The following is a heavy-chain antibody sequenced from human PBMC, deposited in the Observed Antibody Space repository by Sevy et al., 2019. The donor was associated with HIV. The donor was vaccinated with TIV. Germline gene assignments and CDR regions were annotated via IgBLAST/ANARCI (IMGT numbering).Heavy chain of an antibody. D-gene: IGHD2-2*01. Sequence: SETLSLTCTVSGGSISSYYWSWIRQPPGKGLEWIGYIYYSGSTNYNPSLKSRVTISVDTSKNQFSLKLSSVTAADTAVYYCARDTYCSSTSCLAYDYWGQGTLVTVSS. V-gene: IGHV4-59*01. CDR2: IYYSGST. CDR3: ARDTYCSSTSCLAYDY. J-gene: IGHJ4*02. CDR1: GGSISSYY.